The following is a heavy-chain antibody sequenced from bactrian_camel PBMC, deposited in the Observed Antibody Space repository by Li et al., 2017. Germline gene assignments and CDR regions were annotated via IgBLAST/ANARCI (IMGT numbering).Heavy chain of an antibody. Sequence: HVQLVESGGGSVQPGGSLRLSCVASGFTASSKCMGWFRQAPGKEREGVASIDVDGSTNYADSAKGRLTISKDNNKNTLYLQMNSLEADDTAMYYCAADEGLPCSRTCQSTLAILDFASRGQGTQVTV. CDR1: GFTASSKC. D-gene: IGHD2*01. V-gene: IGHV3S53*01. J-gene: IGHJ6*01. CDR2: IDVDGST. CDR3: AADEGLPCSRTCQSTLAILDFAS.